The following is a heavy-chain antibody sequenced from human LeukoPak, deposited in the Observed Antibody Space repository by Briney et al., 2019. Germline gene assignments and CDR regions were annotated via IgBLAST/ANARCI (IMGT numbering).Heavy chain of an antibody. CDR1: GFTFGSQA. CDR2: IGGGGSIT. D-gene: IGHD6-19*01. Sequence: PGASLRLSCAASGFTFGSQAMSWVRQAPGKGLEWVSVIGGGGSITYYRDSVKGRFTISRDNSKNTMYLQMNSLRAEDTAVYYCASAGSGWYDYWGQGTLVTVSS. V-gene: IGHV3-23*01. J-gene: IGHJ4*02. CDR3: ASAGSGWYDY.